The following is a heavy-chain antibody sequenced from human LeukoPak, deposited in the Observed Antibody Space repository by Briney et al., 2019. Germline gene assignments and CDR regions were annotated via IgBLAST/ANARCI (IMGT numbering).Heavy chain of an antibody. D-gene: IGHD3-10*01. CDR2: IIPIFGTA. Sequence: SVKVSCKASGGTFSSYAISWARQAPGQGLEWMGGIIPIFGTANYAQKFQGRVTITADKSTSTAYMELSSLRSEDTAVYYCARSMVRGVIAEAYYYYMDVWGKGTTVTVS. CDR1: GGTFSSYA. V-gene: IGHV1-69*06. J-gene: IGHJ6*03. CDR3: ARSMVRGVIAEAYYYYMDV.